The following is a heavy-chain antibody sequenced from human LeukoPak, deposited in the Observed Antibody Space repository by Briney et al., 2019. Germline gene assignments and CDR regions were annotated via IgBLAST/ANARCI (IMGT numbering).Heavy chain of an antibody. V-gene: IGHV4-61*02. CDR3: ARSPRYYYDSSGLYFDY. J-gene: IGHJ4*02. CDR2: ISSSGST. D-gene: IGHD3-22*01. Sequence: PSETLSLTCTVSGDSISSGDYYWSWIRQPAGKGLEWIGRISSSGSTNYNPSLKSRVTISVDTSKNQFSLKLSSVTAADTAVYYCARSPRYYYDSSGLYFDYWGQGTLVTVSS. CDR1: GDSISSGDYY.